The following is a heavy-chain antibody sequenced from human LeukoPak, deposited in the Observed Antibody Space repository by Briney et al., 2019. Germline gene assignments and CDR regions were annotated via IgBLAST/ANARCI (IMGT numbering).Heavy chain of an antibody. Sequence: PGESLRLSCAASGFTFSSYEMNWVRQPPGKGLEWVSYISSNCSTIYYYDPLKRRCTIFTVNTKNSLYLQMISLIPAATAAYYFARDLSVYSSSFRDLWGQGTLITVSS. D-gene: IGHD6-6*01. CDR2: ISSNCSTI. J-gene: IGHJ5*02. CDR1: GFTFSSYE. CDR3: ARDLSVYSSSFRDL. V-gene: IGHV3-48*03.